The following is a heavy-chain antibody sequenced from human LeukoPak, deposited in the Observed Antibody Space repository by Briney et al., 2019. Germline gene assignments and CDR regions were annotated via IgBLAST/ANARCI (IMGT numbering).Heavy chain of an antibody. V-gene: IGHV7-4-1*02. Sequence: GASVKVSCKASGYTFTSYAMNLGRQAPGQGLEWMGWINTNTGNPTYAQAFTGRVVFSLSTSVSTAYLQINSLKAEDTAVYCCASPVWFGEPAFDCWGQGTLVTVSS. CDR3: ASPVWFGEPAFDC. D-gene: IGHD3-10*01. J-gene: IGHJ4*02. CDR2: INTNTGNP. CDR1: GYTFTSYA.